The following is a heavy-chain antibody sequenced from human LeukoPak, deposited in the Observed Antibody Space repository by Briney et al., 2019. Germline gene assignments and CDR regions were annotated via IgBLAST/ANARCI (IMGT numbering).Heavy chain of an antibody. D-gene: IGHD3-10*01. CDR1: GGSISISSYY. V-gene: IGHV4-39*02. Sequence: SDTLSLTCTVSGGSISISSYYWRWIRQPPAKGLQRIRSSYCCGCTYYSPTLKFRVTISVDTSKMQFSLKLSSVTAADTAVYYCAREGSGSYDWFDPWGQGTLVTVSS. J-gene: IGHJ5*02. CDR3: AREGSGSYDWFDP. CDR2: SYCCGCT.